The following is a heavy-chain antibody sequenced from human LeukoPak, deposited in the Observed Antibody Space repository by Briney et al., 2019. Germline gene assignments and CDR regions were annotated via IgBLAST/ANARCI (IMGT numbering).Heavy chain of an antibody. J-gene: IGHJ4*02. V-gene: IGHV3-48*02. CDR1: GFTFKTYS. CDR3: AREYSSGWFFGY. D-gene: IGHD6-19*01. Sequence: GGSLRLSCAASGFTFKTYSMNWVRQAPGKGLEWVSYISSSSNSIYYADSVKGRFTISRDNAKSSLYLQMNSLRDEDTAVYYCAREYSSGWFFGYWGQGTLVTVSS. CDR2: ISSSSNSI.